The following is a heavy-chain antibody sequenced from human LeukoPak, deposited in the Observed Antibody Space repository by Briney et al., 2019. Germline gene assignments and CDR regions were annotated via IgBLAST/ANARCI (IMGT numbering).Heavy chain of an antibody. CDR1: GGSLSGYY. CDR2: INHSGST. J-gene: IGHJ4*02. V-gene: IGHV4-34*01. CDR3: ARGPSPDY. Sequence: SETLSLTCAVYGGSLSGYYWSWIRQPPGKGLEWIGEINHSGSTNYNPSLKSRVTISVDTSKNQFSLKLSSVTAADTAVYYCARGPSPDYWGQGTPVTVSS.